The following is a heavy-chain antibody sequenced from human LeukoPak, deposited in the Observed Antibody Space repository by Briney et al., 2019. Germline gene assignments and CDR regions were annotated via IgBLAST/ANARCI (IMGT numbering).Heavy chain of an antibody. CDR3: ARDQVVVVVAATPSYYYYYGMDV. CDR1: GFTFSSYW. CDR2: INSDGSST. J-gene: IGHJ6*04. V-gene: IGHV3-74*01. Sequence: GGSLRLSCAASGFTFSSYWIHWVRQAPGKGLVWVSRINSDGSSTSYADSVKGRFTISRDNAKNTLYLQMNSLRAEDTAVYYCARDQVVVVVAATPSYYYYYGMDVWGKGTTVTVSS. D-gene: IGHD2-15*01.